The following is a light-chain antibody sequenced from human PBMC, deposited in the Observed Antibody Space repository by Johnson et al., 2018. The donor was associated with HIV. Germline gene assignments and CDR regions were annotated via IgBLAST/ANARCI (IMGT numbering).Light chain of an antibody. Sequence: SVLPQPPSVSAAPGPKVTVSCSGSSSNIGNNFVSWYQQVPGTAPKLLIYDTDKRPSGIPDRVSGSTSGTSATLGTSGPQTGDEADYYCGTWDNSLSAGVFGSGTKVTVL. CDR1: SSNIGNNF. CDR3: GTWDNSLSAGV. CDR2: DTD. J-gene: IGLJ1*01. V-gene: IGLV1-51*01.